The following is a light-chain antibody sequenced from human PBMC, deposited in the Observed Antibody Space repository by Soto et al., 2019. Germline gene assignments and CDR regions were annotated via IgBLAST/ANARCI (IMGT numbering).Light chain of an antibody. J-gene: IGKJ1*01. CDR2: GAS. Sequence: EIVLTQSPGTLSLSPGERATLSCRASQSVSSSYLGWYQQKPGQAPRLLIYGASSRATGIPDRFSGSGSGTDFTLTISRLEPEDFAAYYCQQYGRSRWTFGQGTKVEIK. V-gene: IGKV3-20*01. CDR1: QSVSSSY. CDR3: QQYGRSRWT.